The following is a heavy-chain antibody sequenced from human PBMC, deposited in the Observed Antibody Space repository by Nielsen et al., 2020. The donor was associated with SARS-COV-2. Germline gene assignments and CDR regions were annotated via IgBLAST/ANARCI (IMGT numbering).Heavy chain of an antibody. Sequence: SVKVSCKASGYTFPSYGISWLRQAPGQGLEWMGIINPSGGSTSYAQTFQGRVTMTRDTSTSTVYMELSRLRSEDTAVYYCAAPSDSSGYFFDYWGQGTLVTVSS. V-gene: IGHV1-46*01. CDR2: INPSGGST. D-gene: IGHD3-22*01. CDR3: AAPSDSSGYFFDY. CDR1: GYTFPSYG. J-gene: IGHJ4*02.